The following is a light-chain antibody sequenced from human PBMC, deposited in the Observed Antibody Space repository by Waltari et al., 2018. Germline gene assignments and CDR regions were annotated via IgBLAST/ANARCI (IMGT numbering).Light chain of an antibody. V-gene: IGKV3-11*01. Sequence: DIVLTQSPAILSLSQGERASLACRASQSVTNYIAWYQQKPGQAPRLLIYDTSNRATGIPARFSGSWFGTDFTLTSSSLEPEDFAVYYCQQRRNWPLTFGGGTKVEIK. J-gene: IGKJ4*01. CDR2: DTS. CDR3: QQRRNWPLT. CDR1: QSVTNY.